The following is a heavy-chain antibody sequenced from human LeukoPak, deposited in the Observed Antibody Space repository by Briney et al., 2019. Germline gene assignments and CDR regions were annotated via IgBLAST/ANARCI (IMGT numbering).Heavy chain of an antibody. V-gene: IGHV4-59*08. CDR1: GGSITSNY. D-gene: IGHD6-13*01. J-gene: IGHJ4*02. CDR2: IYYSGNT. Sequence: SETLSLTCTASGGSITSNYWSWIRKPPGKGLKWIGNIYYSGNTNNNPSLKRRVTIAVDTSTNNFSLKLITVTAADPAVYYCARHVGTDSSSWYYFDYWAQRTLVTVSS. CDR3: ARHVGTDSSSWYYFDY.